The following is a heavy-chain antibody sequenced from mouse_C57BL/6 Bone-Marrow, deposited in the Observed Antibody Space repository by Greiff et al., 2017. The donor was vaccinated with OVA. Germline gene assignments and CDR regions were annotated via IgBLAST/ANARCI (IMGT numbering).Heavy chain of an antibody. V-gene: IGHV1-19*01. Sequence: EVQLKESGPVLVKPGASVKMSCKASGYTFTDYYMNWVKQSHGKSLEWIGVLNPYNGGTSYNQKFKGKATLTVDKSSSTAYMELNSLTSEDSAVYYCAREDDYVDAMDYWGQGTSVTVSS. CDR3: AREDDYVDAMDY. J-gene: IGHJ4*01. CDR2: LNPYNGGT. D-gene: IGHD2-4*01. CDR1: GYTFTDYY.